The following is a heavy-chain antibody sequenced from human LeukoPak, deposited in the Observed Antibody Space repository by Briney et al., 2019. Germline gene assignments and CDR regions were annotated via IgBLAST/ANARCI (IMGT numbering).Heavy chain of an antibody. D-gene: IGHD3-10*01. V-gene: IGHV3-48*03. CDR1: GFTFSSYE. Sequence: PGGSLRLSCAASGFTFSSYEMNWVRQAPGKGLEWVSYISSSGSTIYYADSVKGRFTISRDNAKNSLYLQMNSLRAEDTALYHCARVKGYYGSGSPGAYYYGMDVWGQGTTVAVSS. CDR3: ARVKGYYGSGSPGAYYYGMDV. J-gene: IGHJ6*02. CDR2: ISSSGSTI.